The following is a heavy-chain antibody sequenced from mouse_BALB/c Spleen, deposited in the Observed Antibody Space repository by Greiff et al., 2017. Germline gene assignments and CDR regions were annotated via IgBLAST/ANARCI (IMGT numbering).Heavy chain of an antibody. V-gene: IGHV1-7*01. D-gene: IGHD1-1*01. CDR2: INPSTGYT. CDR3: ARGTTGFAY. Sequence: VQVVESGAELAKPGASVKMSCKASGYTFTSYWMHWVKQRPGQGLEWIGYINPSTGYTEYNQKFKDKATLTADKSSSTAYMQLSSLTSEDSAVYYCARGTTGFAYWGQGTLVTVSA. J-gene: IGHJ3*01. CDR1: GYTFTSYW.